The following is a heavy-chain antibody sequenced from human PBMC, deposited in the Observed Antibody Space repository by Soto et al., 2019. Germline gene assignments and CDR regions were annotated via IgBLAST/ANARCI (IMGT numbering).Heavy chain of an antibody. V-gene: IGHV1-69*02. CDR1: GGTFSSYT. CDR2: IIPILGIA. J-gene: IGHJ4*02. CDR3: ARATGYSSDPLDY. Sequence: QVQLVQSGAEVKKPGSSVKVSCKASGGTFSSYTISWVRQAPGQGLEWMGRIIPILGIANYAQKFQGRVTITADKATSTAYMELSSLRSEDTAVYYWARATGYSSDPLDYWGQGTLVTVSS. D-gene: IGHD6-19*01.